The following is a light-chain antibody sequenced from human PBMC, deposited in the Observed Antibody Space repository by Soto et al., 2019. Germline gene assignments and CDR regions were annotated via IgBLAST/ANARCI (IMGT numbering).Light chain of an antibody. CDR3: QQYGGFPIT. Sequence: EIVLTQSPGTLSLSPGERATVSCRVSQSVSGRYLAWYQQKPGQAPRLLIYGASSRATGIPDRFSGGGSGTDFTLTISRLEPGDFAVYFCQQYGGFPITFGQGTRLEIK. CDR2: GAS. V-gene: IGKV3-20*01. J-gene: IGKJ5*01. CDR1: QSVSGRY.